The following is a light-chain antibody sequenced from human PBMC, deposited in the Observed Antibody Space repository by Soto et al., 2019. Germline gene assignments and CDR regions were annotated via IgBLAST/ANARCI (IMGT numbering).Light chain of an antibody. CDR3: QHYNSYSEA. J-gene: IGKJ1*01. Sequence: DVPMTQSPSPLFASVGGRVTLPCRASQSIINWLAWYQQKPGKAPKLLIYKASTLKSGVPSRFSGSGSGTEFTLTISSLQPDDFATYYCQHYNSYSEAFGQGTTVDIK. V-gene: IGKV1-5*03. CDR1: QSIINW. CDR2: KAS.